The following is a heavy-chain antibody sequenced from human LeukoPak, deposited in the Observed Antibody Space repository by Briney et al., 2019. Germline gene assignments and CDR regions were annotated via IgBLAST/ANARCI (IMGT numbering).Heavy chain of an antibody. J-gene: IGHJ5*02. CDR2: IYPGDSDT. Sequence: GECLKMSCKGSGYSFTSYWIGWVRQMPGKGLEWMGIIYPGDSDTRYSPSFQGQVTISADKSINTAYLQWSSLKASDTAMYYCARRFTSNEWFDPWGQGTLVTVSS. CDR1: GYSFTSYW. D-gene: IGHD3-10*01. CDR3: ARRFTSNEWFDP. V-gene: IGHV5-51*01.